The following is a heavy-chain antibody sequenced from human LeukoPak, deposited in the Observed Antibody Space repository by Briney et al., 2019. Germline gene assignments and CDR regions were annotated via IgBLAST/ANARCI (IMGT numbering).Heavy chain of an antibody. J-gene: IGHJ6*03. V-gene: IGHV3-7*01. Sequence: PGGSLRLSCAASGFTFSSYWMSWVRQAPGKGLEWVANIKQDGSEKYYVDSVKGRFTISRDNAKNSLYLQMNSLRAEDNAVYYCARVGSVAAAGNYYYYYYMDVWGKGTTVTVSS. D-gene: IGHD6-13*01. CDR1: GFTFSSYW. CDR3: ARVGSVAAAGNYYYYYYMDV. CDR2: IKQDGSEK.